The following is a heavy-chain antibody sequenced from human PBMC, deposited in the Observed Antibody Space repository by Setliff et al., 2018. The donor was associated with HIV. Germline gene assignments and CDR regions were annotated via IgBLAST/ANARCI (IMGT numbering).Heavy chain of an antibody. J-gene: IGHJ4*02. Sequence: PSETLSLTCTVSGGSISSSSYYWGWIRQPPGKGLEWIGSSYYSGSTDHNPSLKRRVSISLDTSKNQFSLRLNSATAADTAVYYCAKGAGFYGDYTFDHWGQGRQVTVSS. D-gene: IGHD4-17*01. V-gene: IGHV4-39*07. CDR1: GGSISSSSYY. CDR2: SYYSGST. CDR3: AKGAGFYGDYTFDH.